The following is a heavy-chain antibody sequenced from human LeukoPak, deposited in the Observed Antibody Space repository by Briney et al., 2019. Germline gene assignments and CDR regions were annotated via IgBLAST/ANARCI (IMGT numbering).Heavy chain of an antibody. Sequence: GASVKVSCKASGYIFTKYVVHWVRQAPGKRPEWMGWIKAGNGDTKYSQNFQGRLTITRDTSASTVYMELSSLTSEDTALYYCARDDCGDTCYPGGYWGQGTLVTVSS. CDR1: GYIFTKYV. J-gene: IGHJ4*02. D-gene: IGHD2-21*01. CDR2: IKAGNGDT. CDR3: ARDDCGDTCYPGGY. V-gene: IGHV1-3*01.